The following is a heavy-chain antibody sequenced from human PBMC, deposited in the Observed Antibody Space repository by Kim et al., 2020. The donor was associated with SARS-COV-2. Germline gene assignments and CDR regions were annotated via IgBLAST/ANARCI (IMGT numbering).Heavy chain of an antibody. J-gene: IGHJ4*02. D-gene: IGHD3-3*01. Sequence: ADSVKGRFTIARDNSKTTLHLQMRGLRAEYTALYYCAKVYYGLWSGYFDYWGQGTLVTVSS. V-gene: IGHV3-23*01. CDR3: AKVYYGLWSGYFDY.